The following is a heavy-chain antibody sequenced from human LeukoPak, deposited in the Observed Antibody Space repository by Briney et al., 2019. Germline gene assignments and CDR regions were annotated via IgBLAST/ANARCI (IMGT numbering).Heavy chain of an antibody. D-gene: IGHD6-13*01. CDR3: ARDAPQVPAAGVLAS. CDR1: GHTVSDNH. V-gene: IGHV3-53*01. J-gene: IGHJ5*02. CDR2: MYSRGDT. Sequence: RAGGSLSLPCAPSGHTVSDNHKSWVRHAPGEGLEWVSVMYSRGDTYYADSVKGRFTVHRDISKNTLYLQMNGLRTEDTAMYYCARDAPQVPAAGVLASWGQGTLVTVSS.